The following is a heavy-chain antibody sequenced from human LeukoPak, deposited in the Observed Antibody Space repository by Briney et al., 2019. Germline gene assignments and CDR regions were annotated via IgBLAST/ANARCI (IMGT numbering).Heavy chain of an antibody. J-gene: IGHJ4*02. D-gene: IGHD3-16*01. CDR1: GFPFSRDA. V-gene: IGHV3-30*01. Sequence: GRSLRLSCVASGFPFSRDAMHWVRQAPGKGLEWVAVTSYDGSNKDYADSVKGRFTISRDNTKNTLYLQMNSLRGEDTAVYYWSGSNKICGRGSFDYWGQGTLVTVSS. CDR3: SGSNKICGRGSFDY. CDR2: TSYDGSNK.